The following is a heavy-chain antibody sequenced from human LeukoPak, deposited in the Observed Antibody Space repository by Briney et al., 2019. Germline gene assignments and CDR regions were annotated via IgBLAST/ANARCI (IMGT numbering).Heavy chain of an antibody. D-gene: IGHD3-9*01. CDR2: VSYDGGTK. J-gene: IGHJ2*01. CDR3: AGSDTTGYSPREWDYWYFDL. Sequence: PGGSLRLSCEASGFTFNNYAMHWVRQAPGKGLEWVAGVSYDGGTKYYADSVKGRFTISRDDSRNTLYLQMNSLRAEDTAVYYCAGSDTTGYSPREWDYWYFDLWGRGTLVTVSS. CDR1: GFTFNNYA. V-gene: IGHV3-30*04.